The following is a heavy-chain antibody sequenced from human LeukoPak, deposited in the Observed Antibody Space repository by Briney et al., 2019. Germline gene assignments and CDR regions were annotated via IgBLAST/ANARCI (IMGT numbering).Heavy chain of an antibody. D-gene: IGHD3-22*01. CDR1: GFTVSSRY. J-gene: IGHJ4*02. CDR3: ARAAYDSNGYTANHDY. CDR2: LYSDGTT. Sequence: GGSLRLSCAASGFTVSSRYMSWVRQAPGKGLEWVSVLYSDGTTYYADSVKGRFTISRDNSKNTLHLEMNNLKAEDTAVYFCARAAYDSNGYTANHDYWGQGTLVTVSS. V-gene: IGHV3-53*01.